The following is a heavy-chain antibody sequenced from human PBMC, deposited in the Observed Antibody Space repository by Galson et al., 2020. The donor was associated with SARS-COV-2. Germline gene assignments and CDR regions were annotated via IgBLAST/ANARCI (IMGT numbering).Heavy chain of an antibody. CDR1: GGSFSGYY. D-gene: IGHD5-18*01. V-gene: IGHV4-34*01. J-gene: IGHJ4*02. CDR3: ARGPGYSYGYSAF. Sequence: ETSETLSLTCAVYGGSFSGYYWSWIRQPPGKGLEWIGEINHSGSTNYNPSLKSRVTISVDTSKNQFSLKLTSVTAADTAVYYCARGPGYSYGYSAFWGQGTLVTVSS. CDR2: INHSGST.